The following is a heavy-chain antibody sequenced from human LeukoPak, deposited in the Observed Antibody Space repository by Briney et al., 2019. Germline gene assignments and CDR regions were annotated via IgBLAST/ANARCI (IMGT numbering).Heavy chain of an antibody. CDR3: ARGYSYGNFDY. CDR2: INHSGST. J-gene: IGHJ4*02. Sequence: PSETLSLTCAVYGGSFSGYYWSWIRQPPGKGLEWIGEINHSGSTNYNPSLKSRVTISVDTSKNQFSLKLSSVTAADTAVYYCARGYSYGNFDYWGPGTLVTVSS. D-gene: IGHD5-18*01. CDR1: GGSFSGYY. V-gene: IGHV4-34*01.